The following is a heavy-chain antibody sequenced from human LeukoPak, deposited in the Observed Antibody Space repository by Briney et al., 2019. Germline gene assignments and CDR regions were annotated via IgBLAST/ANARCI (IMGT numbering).Heavy chain of an antibody. D-gene: IGHD3-16*01. V-gene: IGHV1-18*01. CDR1: GFTFTSYG. CDR2: ISAYNGNT. J-gene: IGHJ6*02. CDR3: ARGGRDGMDV. Sequence: ASVTGSCKASGFTFTSYGFTWVRQAPGQGLEWMGWISAYNGNTNYAQNFQGRVTMTTDTSTTTVYMELRSLRSDDTAVYYCARGGRDGMDVWGQGTTVTVSS.